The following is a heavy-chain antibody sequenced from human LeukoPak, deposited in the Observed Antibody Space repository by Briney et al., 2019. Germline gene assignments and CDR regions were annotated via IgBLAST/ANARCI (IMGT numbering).Heavy chain of an antibody. Sequence: PSETLSLTCAVYGGSFSGYYWSWIRQPPGKGLEWIGEINHSGSTNYNPSLKSRVTISVDTSKNQFSLKLSSVTAADTAVYYCARLNVDIVATTIYNWFDPWGQGTLVTVSS. CDR3: ARLNVDIVATTIYNWFDP. CDR2: INHSGST. D-gene: IGHD5-12*01. V-gene: IGHV4-34*01. J-gene: IGHJ5*02. CDR1: GGSFSGYY.